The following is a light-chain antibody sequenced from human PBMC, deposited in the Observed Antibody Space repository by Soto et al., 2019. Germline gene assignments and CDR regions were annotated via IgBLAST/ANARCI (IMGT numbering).Light chain of an antibody. J-gene: IGKJ1*01. CDR3: QQYNNWPPWT. CDR2: GAS. Sequence: EIVMTQSPATLSVSPGERATLSCRASQSVSSNLAWYQQKPGQAPRLLIYGASTRATGIPARFSGSGSGTEFTLAISSLQSEDCAVYYGQQYNNWPPWTVGQGTEVEIK. V-gene: IGKV3-15*01. CDR1: QSVSSN.